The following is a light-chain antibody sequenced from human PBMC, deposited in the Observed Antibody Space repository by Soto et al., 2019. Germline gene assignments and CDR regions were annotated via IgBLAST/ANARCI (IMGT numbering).Light chain of an antibody. Sequence: THSQCSLSGSVGDRVIISCRASQGIGNALGWYQQKPGKPPKVLIYGASNLQSGVPPRFSGSGSGTDFTLAISSLQPEDSATYYCLQDSNCPWTVGQGTKVDIK. CDR3: LQDSNCPWT. CDR1: QGIGNA. J-gene: IGKJ1*01. V-gene: IGKV1-6*01. CDR2: GAS.